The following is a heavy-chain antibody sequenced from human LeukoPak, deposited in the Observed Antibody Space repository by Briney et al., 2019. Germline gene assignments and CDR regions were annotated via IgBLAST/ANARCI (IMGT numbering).Heavy chain of an antibody. CDR3: ARAAYFDILPGYYFDY. J-gene: IGHJ4*02. CDR1: GLTFSSYT. D-gene: IGHD3-9*01. CDR2: IISSSGNI. V-gene: IGHV3-21*01. Sequence: GGSLRLSCAASGLTFSSYTMNWVRQAPEKGLEWVSAIISSSGNIYYAESVKGRFTISRDNAKNSLYLQMNSLRAEDTAVYYCARAAYFDILPGYYFDYWGQGTLVTVSS.